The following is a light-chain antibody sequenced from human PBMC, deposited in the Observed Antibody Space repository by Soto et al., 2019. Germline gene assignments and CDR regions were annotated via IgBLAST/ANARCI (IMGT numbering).Light chain of an antibody. CDR2: DAS. V-gene: IGKV1-5*01. CDR1: KGINKW. CDR3: QQYHSYRT. J-gene: IGKJ1*01. Sequence: DIQMPQSPSPLSASVGDGVTITCRATKGINKWSAWQQQKPGKAPKLLMYDASRLERGAPSRFSGSGSGTEFTLTISSLQSDDVATYCCQQYHSYRTFGQGTKVDIK.